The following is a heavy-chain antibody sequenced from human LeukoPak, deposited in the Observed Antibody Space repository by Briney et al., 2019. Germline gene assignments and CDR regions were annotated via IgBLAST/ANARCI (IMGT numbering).Heavy chain of an antibody. V-gene: IGHV3-53*01. J-gene: IGHJ4*02. CDR2: LYSTTTT. D-gene: IGHD6-13*01. CDR1: GFTVSGNY. Sequence: GGSLRLSCAASGFTVSGNYMSWVRQAPGKGLEWVSVLYSTTTTYYADSVKGRFTISRDNSKNTLYLQMNSLRAEDTAVYYCAKSIAAAGDFFDYWGQGTLVTVSS. CDR3: AKSIAAAGDFFDY.